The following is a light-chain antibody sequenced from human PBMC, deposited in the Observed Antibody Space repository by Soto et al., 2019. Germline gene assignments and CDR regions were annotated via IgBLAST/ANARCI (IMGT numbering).Light chain of an antibody. Sequence: EIVLTQSPDNLSVSPGESATLSCRASQSVGPNLVWYQQKFGQAPRLLIYGVSTRATGVPARFSGSGSGTEFTLTISSLQPDDFATYYCQQYNDYWTFGQGTKVDI. CDR3: QQYNDYWT. CDR2: GVS. CDR1: QSVGPN. V-gene: IGKV3-15*01. J-gene: IGKJ1*01.